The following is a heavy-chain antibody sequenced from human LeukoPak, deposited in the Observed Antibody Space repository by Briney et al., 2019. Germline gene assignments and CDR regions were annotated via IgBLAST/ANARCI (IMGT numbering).Heavy chain of an antibody. D-gene: IGHD3-22*01. V-gene: IGHV4-59*08. CDR1: GVSISSYY. J-gene: IGHJ4*02. Sequence: SETLSLTCTVSGVSISSYYWSWLRQPPGKGLEWIGYIYYSGSTNYNPSLKSRVTISVDTSKNQFSLKLSSVTAADTAVYYCARQTSSGYPSNWGQGTLVTVSS. CDR3: ARQTSSGYPSN. CDR2: IYYSGST.